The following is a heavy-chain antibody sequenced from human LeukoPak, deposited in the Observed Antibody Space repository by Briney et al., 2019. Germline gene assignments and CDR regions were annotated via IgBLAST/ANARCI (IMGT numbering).Heavy chain of an antibody. J-gene: IGHJ3*02. CDR2: MSDDGNNR. CDR1: GSTFGTYA. D-gene: IGHD3-10*01. V-gene: IGHV3-30*18. CDR3: AKERVRGVMFDAFDM. Sequence: GGSLKLPGLASGSTFGTYALHWVGQAPGKGLKWVEVMSDDGNNRYYPDSVKGRFTISRDNSKNTVYLQMNSLRAEDTAVYYCAKERVRGVMFDAFDMWGRGTMVTVS.